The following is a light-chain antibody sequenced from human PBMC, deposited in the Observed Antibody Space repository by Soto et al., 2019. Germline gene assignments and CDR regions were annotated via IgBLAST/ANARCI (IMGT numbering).Light chain of an antibody. V-gene: IGLV2-14*03. CDR3: SSYTSSSTRV. Sequence: QSALTQPASVSGSPGQSITISCTGTSSDVGGYKYVSWYQQHPGKAPKLMIYDIRNRPSGVSNRFSDSKSGNTASLTISGLQAEDEADYYCSSYTSSSTRVFGTGTKLTVL. CDR2: DIR. J-gene: IGLJ1*01. CDR1: SSDVGGYKY.